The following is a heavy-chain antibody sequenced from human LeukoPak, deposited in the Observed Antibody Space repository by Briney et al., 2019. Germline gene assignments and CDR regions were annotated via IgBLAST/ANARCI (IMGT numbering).Heavy chain of an antibody. Sequence: GGSLRLSCAASGFTVSSNYISWVRQAPGKGLEWVAHIKEDGSDKYHVDSVKGRFTISRDNAKNSLYLQMNSLRAEDTAVYYCARELNWDADYWGQGTLVTVSS. D-gene: IGHD1-1*01. CDR1: GFTVSSNY. CDR3: ARELNWDADY. J-gene: IGHJ4*02. CDR2: IKEDGSDK. V-gene: IGHV3-7*04.